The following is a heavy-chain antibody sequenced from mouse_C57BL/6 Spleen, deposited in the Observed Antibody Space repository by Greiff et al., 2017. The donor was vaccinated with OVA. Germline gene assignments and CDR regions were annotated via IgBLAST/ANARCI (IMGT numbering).Heavy chain of an antibody. Sequence: EVQLQQSGGGLVQPGGSLSLSCAASGFTFTDYYMSWVRQPPGKALEWLGFIRNKANGYTTEYSASVKGRFTISRDNSQSILYLQMNALRAEDSATYYCARYDGYSWTDWGQGTTLTVSS. CDR3: ARYDGYSWTD. J-gene: IGHJ2*01. V-gene: IGHV7-3*01. D-gene: IGHD2-3*01. CDR2: IRNKANGYTT. CDR1: GFTFTDYY.